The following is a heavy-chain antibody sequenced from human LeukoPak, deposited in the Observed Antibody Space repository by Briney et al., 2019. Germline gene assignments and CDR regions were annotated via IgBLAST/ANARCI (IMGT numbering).Heavy chain of an antibody. CDR1: GYTFTSYG. J-gene: IGHJ4*02. Sequence: GASVKVSCKASGYTFTSYGISWVRQAPGQGLEWMGWISAYNGNTNYAQKLQGRVTMTTDTSTSTAYMELRSLRSDDTAVYYCARVRNYYDSSGYEYASLDYGGQGTLVTVSS. CDR2: ISAYNGNT. D-gene: IGHD3-22*01. CDR3: ARVRNYYDSSGYEYASLDY. V-gene: IGHV1-18*01.